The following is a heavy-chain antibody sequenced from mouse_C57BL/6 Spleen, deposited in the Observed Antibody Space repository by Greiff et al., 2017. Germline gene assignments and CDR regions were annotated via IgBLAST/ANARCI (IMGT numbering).Heavy chain of an antibody. CDR3: ARGGYDYDGWYFDV. V-gene: IGHV1-82*01. CDR1: GYAFSSSW. J-gene: IGHJ1*03. Sequence: VQLQQSGPELVKPGASVKISCKASGYAFSSSWMNWVKQRPGKGLEWIGRIYPGDGDTNYNGKFKGKATLTADKSSSTAYMQLSSLTSEDSAVYFCARGGYDYDGWYFDVWGTGTTVTVSS. D-gene: IGHD2-4*01. CDR2: IYPGDGDT.